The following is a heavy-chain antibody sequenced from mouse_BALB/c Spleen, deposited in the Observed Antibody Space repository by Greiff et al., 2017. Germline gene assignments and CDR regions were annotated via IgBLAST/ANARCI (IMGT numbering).Heavy chain of an antibody. D-gene: IGHD1-1*01. J-gene: IGHJ2*01. CDR2: IYPGNSDT. CDR3: TREYYGSSPYFDY. V-gene: IGHV1-5*01. CDR1: GYTFTSYW. Sequence: VQLQQSGTVLARPGASVKMSCKASGYTFTSYWMHWVKQRPGQGLEWIGAIYPGNSDTSYNQKFKGKAKLTAVTSTSTAYMELSSLTNEDSAVYYCTREYYGSSPYFDYWGQGTTRTVSS.